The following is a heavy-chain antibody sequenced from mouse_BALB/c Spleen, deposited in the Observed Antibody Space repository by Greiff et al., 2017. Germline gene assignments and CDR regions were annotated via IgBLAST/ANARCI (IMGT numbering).Heavy chain of an antibody. CDR1: GFTFSSYG. V-gene: IGHV5-6-3*01. D-gene: IGHD1-1*02. CDR3: ARDGGNYVGFAY. CDR2: INSNGGST. Sequence: EVKLMESGGGLVQPGGSLKLSCAASGFTFSSYGMSWVRQTPDKRLELVATINSNGGSTYYPDSVKGRFTISRDNAKNTLYLQMSSLKSEDTAMYYCARDGGNYVGFAYWGQGTLVTVSA. J-gene: IGHJ3*01.